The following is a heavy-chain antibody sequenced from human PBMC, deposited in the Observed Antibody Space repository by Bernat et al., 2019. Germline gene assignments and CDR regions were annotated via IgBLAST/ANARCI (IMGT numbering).Heavy chain of an antibody. J-gene: IGHJ4*02. CDR1: GITFINAW. D-gene: IGHD4-17*01. V-gene: IGHV3-15*01. Sequence: EVQLVESGGGLVEPGGSRILSCAASGITFINAWMSWVRQPPGRGLEWVGRIKRTTEGGATDYAAPVKGRFIISRDDSRNILYLQMSSLKSEDTAVYYCTTDPGDYPDYWGQGTLVTVSS. CDR3: TTDPGDYPDY. CDR2: IKRTTEGGAT.